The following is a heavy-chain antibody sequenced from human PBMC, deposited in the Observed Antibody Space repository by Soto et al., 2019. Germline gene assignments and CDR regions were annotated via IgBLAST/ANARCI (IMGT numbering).Heavy chain of an antibody. CDR2: IYHSGST. CDR3: ARDPYYYDSSGTRVGFDY. V-gene: IGHV4-4*02. D-gene: IGHD3-22*01. CDR1: GGSISSSNL. J-gene: IGHJ4*02. Sequence: SETLSLTCAVSGGSISSSNLWSWVRQPPGKGLEWIGEIYHSGSTNYNPSLKSRVTISVDKSKNQFSLKLSSVTAADTAVYYCARDPYYYDSSGTRVGFDYWGQGTLVTVSS.